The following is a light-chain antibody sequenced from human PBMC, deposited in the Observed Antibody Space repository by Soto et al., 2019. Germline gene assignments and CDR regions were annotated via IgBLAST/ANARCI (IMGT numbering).Light chain of an antibody. CDR1: QSISSY. CDR2: AAS. CDR3: QEIYSIPIT. J-gene: IGKJ5*01. V-gene: IGKV1-39*01. Sequence: DIEMTQSPSSLSASVGDRVTITCRASQSISSYLNWYQQKPGKAPKLLIYAASSLQSGVPSRFSGSGSGTDFTLTISRLQPEDFATYYCQEIYSIPITFGQGTRLEIK.